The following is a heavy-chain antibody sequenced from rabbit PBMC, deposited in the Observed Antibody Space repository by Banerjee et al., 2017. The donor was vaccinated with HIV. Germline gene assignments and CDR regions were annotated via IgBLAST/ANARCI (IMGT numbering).Heavy chain of an antibody. CDR1: GIDFSSYYY. J-gene: IGHJ6*01. Sequence: QSLEESGGDLVKPGASLTLTCTASGIDFSSYYYMCWVRQAPGKGLEWIGCIYTGSDITYYASWVNGRFTISKTPSTSVTLQMTSLTVADTATYFCARADYAGAGFDLWGQGTLVTVS. CDR2: IYTGSDIT. D-gene: IGHD4-2*01. V-gene: IGHV1S40*01. CDR3: ARADYAGAGFDL.